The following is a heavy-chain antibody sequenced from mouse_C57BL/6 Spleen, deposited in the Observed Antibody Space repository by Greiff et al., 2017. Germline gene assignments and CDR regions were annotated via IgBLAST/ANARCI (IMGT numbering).Heavy chain of an antibody. Sequence: QVQLQQSGAELVRPGTSVKVSCKASGYAFTNYLIEWVKQRPGQGLEWIGVINPGSGGTNYNGKFKGKATLTADKSSSTAYMQLSSLTSEDSAVYFCARGGWHFDVGGTGTPVTVSS. CDR1: GYAFTNYL. CDR3: ARGGWHFDV. J-gene: IGHJ1*03. CDR2: INPGSGGT. V-gene: IGHV1-54*01.